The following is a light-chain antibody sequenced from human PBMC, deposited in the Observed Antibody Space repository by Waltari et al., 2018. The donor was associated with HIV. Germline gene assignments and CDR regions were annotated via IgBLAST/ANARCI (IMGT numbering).Light chain of an antibody. Sequence: EIVMTQSPATLSVSPGERATLSCRASQSVNSNLAWYQQKPGQAPRLLLYGASTRATGIPARFSGSGSGTEFTLTISSLQSEDFAVYYCQQYNNWRTFGGGTKVEIK. CDR3: QQYNNWRT. V-gene: IGKV3-15*01. CDR2: GAS. J-gene: IGKJ4*01. CDR1: QSVNSN.